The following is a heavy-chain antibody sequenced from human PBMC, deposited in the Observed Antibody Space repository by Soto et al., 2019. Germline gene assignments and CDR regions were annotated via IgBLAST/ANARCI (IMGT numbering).Heavy chain of an antibody. CDR2: ISYDGSNK. Sequence: PGGSLRLSCAASGFTFSSYGMHWVRQAPGKGLEWVAVISYDGSNKYYADSVKGRFTISRDNSKNTLYLQMNSLRAEDTAVYYCAKVRAPKSADPIDYWGQGTLVTVSS. J-gene: IGHJ4*02. CDR3: AKVRAPKSADPIDY. V-gene: IGHV3-30*18. CDR1: GFTFSSYG. D-gene: IGHD2-2*01.